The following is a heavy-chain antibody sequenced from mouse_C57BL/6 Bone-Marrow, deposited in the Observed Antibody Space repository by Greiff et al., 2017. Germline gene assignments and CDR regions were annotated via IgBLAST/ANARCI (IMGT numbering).Heavy chain of an antibody. D-gene: IGHD4-1*01. CDR1: GYTFTSYW. J-gene: IGHJ3*01. CDR3: ARLGAY. V-gene: IGHV1-59*01. CDR2: IDPSDSYT. Sequence: QVQLQQPGAELVRPGTSVKLSCKASGYTFTSYWMHWVKQRPGQGLEWIGVIDPSDSYTNYNQKFKGKATLTVDTSSSTAYMQLSSLTSEDSAVYCCARLGAYWGQGTLVTVSA.